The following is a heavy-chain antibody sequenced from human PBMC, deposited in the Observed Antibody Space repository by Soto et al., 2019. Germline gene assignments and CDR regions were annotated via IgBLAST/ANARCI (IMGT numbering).Heavy chain of an antibody. Sequence: HPGKGLEWIGYIYYSGSPYYNPSLKSRVTISVDTSKYHFSLKLSSVTAADTAVYYWARPFGVAAAGPCDYWGQGTLVPVSS. CDR3: ARPFGVAAAGPCDY. J-gene: IGHJ4*02. V-gene: IGHV4-31*02. D-gene: IGHD6-13*01. CDR2: IYYSGSP.